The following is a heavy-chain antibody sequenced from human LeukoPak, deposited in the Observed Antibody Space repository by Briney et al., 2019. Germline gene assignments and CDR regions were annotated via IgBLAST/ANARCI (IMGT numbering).Heavy chain of an antibody. J-gene: IGHJ4*02. V-gene: IGHV3-21*01. CDR3: ARDLGYCGNGACLPWDY. D-gene: IGHD2-8*01. CDR1: GFTFSTYS. Sequence: GGSLRLSCAASGFTFSTYSMNWVRQAPGKGLEWVSSITGSSSFIYYADSVKGRFTISRDNAKNSLHLQMNSLRAEDTAVYYCARDLGYCGNGACLPWDYWGQGTLVTVSS. CDR2: ITGSSSFI.